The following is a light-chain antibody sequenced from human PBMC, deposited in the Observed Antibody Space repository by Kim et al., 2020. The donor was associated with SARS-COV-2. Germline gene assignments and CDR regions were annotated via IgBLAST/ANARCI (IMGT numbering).Light chain of an antibody. V-gene: IGLV3-21*04. CDR1: NIGSKS. CDR2: YDS. J-gene: IGLJ1*01. CDR3: QVWDSSSDLV. Sequence: SYELTQPPSVSVAPGKTARITCGGNNIGSKSVHWYQQKPGQAPVLVIYYDSDWPSGIPERFSGSNSGNTATLTISRVEAGDEADYYCQVWDSSSDLVFGTGTKVTVL.